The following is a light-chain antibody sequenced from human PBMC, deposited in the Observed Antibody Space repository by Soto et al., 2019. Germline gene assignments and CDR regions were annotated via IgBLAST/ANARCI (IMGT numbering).Light chain of an antibody. V-gene: IGKV1-17*01. CDR3: LQHYDYSWT. CDR2: AVS. J-gene: IGKJ1*01. CDR1: QYIGHY. Sequence: DIQMTQSPSSLSASVGDSVTITCRASQYIGHYLGWYQQNPGKPPKRLIYAVSNLQSGVPSRFSGSAYGTDFTLTINSLQPEDFATYFCLQHYDYSWTFGQGTKVDIK.